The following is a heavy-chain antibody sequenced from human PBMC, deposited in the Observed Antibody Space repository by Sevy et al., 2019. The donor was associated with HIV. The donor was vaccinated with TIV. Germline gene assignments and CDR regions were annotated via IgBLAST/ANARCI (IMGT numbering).Heavy chain of an antibody. J-gene: IGHJ6*02. CDR2: ISCFGGTT. CDR3: ARSMVRGVIITTYYYYGMDV. Sequence: GGSLRLSCAASGFTFSSYAMSWVRQAPGKGLEWVSGISCFGGTTYYADSVRGRFSISRDNSKNTLYLLLNSLRAEDTAVYFCARSMVRGVIITTYYYYGMDVWGHGTTVTVSS. V-gene: IGHV3-23*01. D-gene: IGHD3-10*01. CDR1: GFTFSSYA.